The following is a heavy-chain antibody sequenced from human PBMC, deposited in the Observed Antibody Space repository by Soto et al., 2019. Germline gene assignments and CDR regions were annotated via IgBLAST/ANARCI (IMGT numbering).Heavy chain of an antibody. V-gene: IGHV4-34*01. CDR2: INHSGST. J-gene: IGHJ3*02. Sequence: PSETLSLTCAVYGGSFSGYYWSWIRQPPGKGLEWIGEINHSGSTNYNPSLKSRVTISVDTSKNQFSLKLSSVTAADTAVYYCASSLGAGAGYNFDAFDIWGQGTMVTVSS. D-gene: IGHD1-1*01. CDR1: GGSFSGYY. CDR3: ASSLGAGAGYNFDAFDI.